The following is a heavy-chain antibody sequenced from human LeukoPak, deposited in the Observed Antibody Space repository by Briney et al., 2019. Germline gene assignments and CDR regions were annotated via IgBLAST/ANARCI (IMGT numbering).Heavy chain of an antibody. Sequence: GGSLRLSCAASGFTFSSYWMSWVRQAPGKGLEWVANIKQDGSEKYYVDSVKGRFTVSRDNAKNSLYLQMNSLRAEDTAVYYCARDAWLAFFDIWGQGTMVTVSS. D-gene: IGHD3-9*01. V-gene: IGHV3-7*01. CDR3: ARDAWLAFFDI. CDR1: GFTFSSYW. J-gene: IGHJ3*02. CDR2: IKQDGSEK.